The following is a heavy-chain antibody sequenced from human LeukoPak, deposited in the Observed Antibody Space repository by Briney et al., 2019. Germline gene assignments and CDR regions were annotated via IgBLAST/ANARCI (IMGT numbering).Heavy chain of an antibody. D-gene: IGHD3-22*01. J-gene: IGHJ4*02. V-gene: IGHV3-48*04. CDR2: ISSSGSTI. CDR3: ARDYYSPAY. Sequence: GGSLRLSCAASGFTFSTYSIHWVRQAPGKGLEWVSYISSSGSTIYYADSVKGRFTISRDNAKNSLYLQMNSLRAEDTAVYYCARDYYSPAYWGQGTLVTVSS. CDR1: GFTFSTYS.